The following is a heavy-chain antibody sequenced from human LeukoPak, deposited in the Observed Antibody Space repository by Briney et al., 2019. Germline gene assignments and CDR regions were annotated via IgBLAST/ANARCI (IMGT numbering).Heavy chain of an antibody. J-gene: IGHJ4*02. CDR3: ARARYHCSGGSCYPGPFDY. V-gene: IGHV4-59*01. CDR1: GGSISSYY. Sequence: SETLSLTCTVSGGSISSYYWSWIRQPPGKGLEWIGYIYYCGSTNYNPSLKSRVTISVDTSKNQFSLKLSSVTAADTAVYYCARARYHCSGGSCYPGPFDYWGLGTLVTVSS. D-gene: IGHD2-15*01. CDR2: IYYCGST.